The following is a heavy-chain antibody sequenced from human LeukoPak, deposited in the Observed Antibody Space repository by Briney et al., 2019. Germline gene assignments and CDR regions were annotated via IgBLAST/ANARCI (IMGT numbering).Heavy chain of an antibody. D-gene: IGHD5-24*01. CDR3: AREGRDGYNLGY. CDR1: GLTVSSNY. J-gene: IGHJ4*02. V-gene: IGHV4-4*02. CDR2: IYHSGST. Sequence: GSLRLSCVASGLTVSSNYMSWVRQPPGKGLEWIGEIYHSGSTNYNPSLKSRVTISIDKSKNQFSLKLSSVTAADTAVYYCAREGRDGYNLGYWGQGTLVTVSS.